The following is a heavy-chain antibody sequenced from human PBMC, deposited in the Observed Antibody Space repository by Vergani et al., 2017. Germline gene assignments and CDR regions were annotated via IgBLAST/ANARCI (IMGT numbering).Heavy chain of an antibody. D-gene: IGHD2-21*02. CDR2: INPVLGKT. CDR1: GATFRSNT. J-gene: IGHJ6*02. CDR3: ARDPRGYGGDPEDYYYGMDV. Sequence: QVQLVQSGAEVKKPGSSVKVSCKASGATFRSNTISWVRQVPGQGLEWMGRINPVLGKTKYAQDFQGRLTITADTSTSTAYMELTSLRSQDTVVYYCARDPRGYGGDPEDYYYGMDVWGQGTTVTVSS. V-gene: IGHV1-69*09.